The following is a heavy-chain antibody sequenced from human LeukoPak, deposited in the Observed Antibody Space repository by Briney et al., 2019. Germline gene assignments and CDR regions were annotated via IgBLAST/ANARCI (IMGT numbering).Heavy chain of an antibody. Sequence: GGSLRLSCAASGITFSTYGMYWVRQAPGKGLEWVAVISHDGNNKYYADSVKGRFTISRDNSKNTLYLQMNSLRAEDTAVYYCAKPDCSSTDCYRPTYWGQGTLVTVSS. V-gene: IGHV3-30*18. CDR2: ISHDGNNK. CDR1: GITFSTYG. D-gene: IGHD2-2*02. CDR3: AKPDCSSTDCYRPTY. J-gene: IGHJ4*02.